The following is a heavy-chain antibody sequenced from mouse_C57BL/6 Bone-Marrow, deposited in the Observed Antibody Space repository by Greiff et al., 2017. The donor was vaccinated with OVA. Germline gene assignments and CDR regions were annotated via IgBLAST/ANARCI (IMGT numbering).Heavy chain of an antibody. CDR3: ARDYGSILYFDY. CDR2: IYPRSGNT. V-gene: IGHV1-81*01. CDR1: GYTFTSYG. J-gene: IGHJ2*01. Sequence: QVQLKQSGAELARPGASVKLSCKASGYTFTSYGISWVKQRTGQGLEWIGEIYPRSGNTYYNEKFKGKATLTADKSSSTAYMELRSLTSEDSAVYFCARDYGSILYFDYWGQGTTLTVSS. D-gene: IGHD1-1*01.